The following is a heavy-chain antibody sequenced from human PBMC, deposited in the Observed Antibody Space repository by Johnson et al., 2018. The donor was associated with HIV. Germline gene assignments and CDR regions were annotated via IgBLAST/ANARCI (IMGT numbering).Heavy chain of an antibody. CDR2: ISSSGSTI. CDR1: GFTFSDYY. D-gene: IGHD3-3*01. J-gene: IGHJ3*01. Sequence: VQLVESGGGLVKPGGSLRLSCAASGFTFSDYYMSWIRQAPGKGLEWVSYISSSGSTIYYADSVKGRFTISRDNAKNSLFLQMTSLRAEDTAVYYCARAPEVWELRHPGTFDVWGQGTLVTVSS. V-gene: IGHV3-11*01. CDR3: ARAPEVWELRHPGTFDV.